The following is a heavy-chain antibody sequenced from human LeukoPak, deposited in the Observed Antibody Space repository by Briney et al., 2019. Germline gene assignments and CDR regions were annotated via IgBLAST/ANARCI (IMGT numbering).Heavy chain of an antibody. CDR1: GGTFSSYA. CDR2: IIPIFGTA. Sequence: SVKVSCKASGGTFSSYAISWVRQAPGQGLEWMGGIIPIFGTANYAQKFQGRVTITADESTSTAYMELSSLRSEDTAVYYCARDRMATAMVKGFDYWGQGTLVTVSS. V-gene: IGHV1-69*13. D-gene: IGHD5-18*01. CDR3: ARDRMATAMVKGFDY. J-gene: IGHJ4*02.